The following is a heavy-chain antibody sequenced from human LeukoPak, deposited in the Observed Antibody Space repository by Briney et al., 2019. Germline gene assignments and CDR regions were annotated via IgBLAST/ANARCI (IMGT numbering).Heavy chain of an antibody. CDR2: IYYSGST. CDR1: GGSISSSSYY. D-gene: IGHD3-22*01. V-gene: IGHV4-39*01. CDR3: ARQFYYDSESYYADY. Sequence: PSETLSLTCTVSGGSISSSSYYWGWIRQPPGKGLEWIGSIYYSGSTYYNPSLKSRVTISVDTSKNQFSLKLSSVTAADTAVYYCARQFYYDSESYYADYWGQGILVTVSS. J-gene: IGHJ4*02.